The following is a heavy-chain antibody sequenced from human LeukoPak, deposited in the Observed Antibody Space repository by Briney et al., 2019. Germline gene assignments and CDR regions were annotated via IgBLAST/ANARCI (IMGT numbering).Heavy chain of an antibody. Sequence: SETLSLTCTISGGSISSYYWSWLRQPPGKGLEWIGDFSHSGNTNYNPSLNYNPSLKSRVTISVDTSKNQFSLKLSSVTAADTAVYHCARVIAAAGTEWFDPWGQGTLVTVSS. CDR1: GGSISSYY. V-gene: IGHV4-59*01. J-gene: IGHJ5*02. D-gene: IGHD6-13*01. CDR2: FSHSGNT. CDR3: ARVIAAAGTEWFDP.